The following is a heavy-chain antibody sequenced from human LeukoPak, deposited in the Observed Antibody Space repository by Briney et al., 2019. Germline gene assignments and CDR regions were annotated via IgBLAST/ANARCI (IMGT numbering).Heavy chain of an antibody. V-gene: IGHV4-34*01. CDR2: INRSGSA. J-gene: IGHJ4*02. Sequence: PSETLSLTCAVYGGSFSGYYWSWIRQPPGKGLERIGEINRSGSANYNPSLKSRVTVSVDTSKNQFSLKLSSVTAADTAVYYCARAHYGTASPAGGLWGQGTLVTVSS. CDR1: GGSFSGYY. D-gene: IGHD1-1*01. CDR3: ARAHYGTASPAGGL.